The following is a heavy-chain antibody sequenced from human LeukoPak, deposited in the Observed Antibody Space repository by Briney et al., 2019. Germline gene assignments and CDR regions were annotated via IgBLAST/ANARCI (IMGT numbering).Heavy chain of an antibody. CDR2: IKQDGSEK. CDR3: ARVRLGGYYYYFDY. V-gene: IGHV3-7*01. Sequence: GGSLRLSCAASGFTFSSYWMSWVRQAPGKGLEWVANIKQDGSEKYYVDSVKGRFTISRDNAKNSLYLQMNSLRAEDTAVYYCARVRLGGYYYYFDYWGQGTLATVSS. J-gene: IGHJ4*02. CDR1: GFTFSSYW. D-gene: IGHD3-3*01.